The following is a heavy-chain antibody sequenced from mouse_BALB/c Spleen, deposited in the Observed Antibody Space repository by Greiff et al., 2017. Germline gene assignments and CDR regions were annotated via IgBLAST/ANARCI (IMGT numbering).Heavy chain of an antibody. CDR2: IYPGSGST. V-gene: IGHV1S22*01. D-gene: IGHD1-1*01. CDR1: GYTFTSYW. CDR3: TRRRYYGSTWYFDV. Sequence: LQQPGSELVRPGASVKLSCKASGYTFTSYWMHWVKQRPGQGLEWIGNIYPGSGSTNYDEKFKSKATLTVDTSSSTAYMQLSSLTSEDSAVYYCTRRRYYGSTWYFDVWGAGTTVTVSS. J-gene: IGHJ1*01.